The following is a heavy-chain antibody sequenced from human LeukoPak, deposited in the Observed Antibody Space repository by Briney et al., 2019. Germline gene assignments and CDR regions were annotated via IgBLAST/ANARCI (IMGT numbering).Heavy chain of an antibody. CDR3: ARYGSGSCYDY. CDR1: GFTFSTYA. V-gene: IGHV3-64*01. CDR2: ISTNGVGT. Sequence: PGGSLRLSCAASGFTFSTYAMHWVRQAPGKGLEYVSAISTNGVGTYYANSVKGRFIISRDNSKNTLYLQMGSLRAEDMAVYYCARYGSGSCYDYWGQGTLVTDSS. D-gene: IGHD3-10*01. J-gene: IGHJ4*02.